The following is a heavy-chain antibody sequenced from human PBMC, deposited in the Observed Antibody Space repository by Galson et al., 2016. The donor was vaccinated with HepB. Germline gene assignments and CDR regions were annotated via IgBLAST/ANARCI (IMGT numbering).Heavy chain of an antibody. V-gene: IGHV3-30*18. D-gene: IGHD3-22*01. J-gene: IGHJ4*02. CDR3: AKDATDISGYFYRLGLLDN. Sequence: SLRLSCAASGFSFSSYGMHWVCQAPGKGLEWVAGISYDGSKKYYADSVKGRLTISRDNSKNTLYLQMNSLRAEDTAVYYCAKDATDISGYFYRLGLLDNWGQGTLVTVSS. CDR1: GFSFSSYG. CDR2: ISYDGSKK.